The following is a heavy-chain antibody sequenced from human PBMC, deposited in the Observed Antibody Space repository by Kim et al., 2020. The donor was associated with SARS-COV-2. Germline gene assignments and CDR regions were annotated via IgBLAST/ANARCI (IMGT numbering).Heavy chain of an antibody. CDR3: ARVDGYNRLFDY. J-gene: IGHJ4*02. V-gene: IGHV4-59*13. Sequence: SETLSLTCTVSGGSISSYYWSWIRQPPGKGLEWIGYIYYSGSTNYNPSLKSRVTISVDTSKNQFSLKLSSVTAADTAVYYCARVDGYNRLFDYWGQGTLVTVSS. D-gene: IGHD5-12*01. CDR1: GGSISSYY. CDR2: IYYSGST.